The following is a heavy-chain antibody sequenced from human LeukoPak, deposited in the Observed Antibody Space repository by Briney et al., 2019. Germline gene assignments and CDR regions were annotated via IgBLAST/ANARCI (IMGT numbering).Heavy chain of an antibody. CDR2: FSGSGGST. J-gene: IGHJ4*02. Sequence: GGSLRLSCAASGFTFSSYAMSWVRQAPGKGLEWVSSFSGSGGSTYYADSVKGRFTISRDNSKNTLYLQMYSLRAEDTAEYYCARSGLNRFDSWGQGTLVTVSS. CDR1: GFTFSSYA. V-gene: IGHV3-23*01. D-gene: IGHD2-15*01. CDR3: ARSGLNRFDS.